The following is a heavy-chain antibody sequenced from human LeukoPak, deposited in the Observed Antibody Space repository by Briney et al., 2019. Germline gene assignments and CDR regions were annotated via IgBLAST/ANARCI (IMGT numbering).Heavy chain of an antibody. CDR2: INPSGGST. Sequence: ASVKVSCKASGYSFTRNYMQWVRQAPGQGLEWMGIINPSGGSTSYAQKFQGRVTMTRDTSTSTVYMELSSLRSEDTAVYYCAREYCSGGSCYYYFDYWGQGTLVTVSS. CDR1: GYSFTRNY. CDR3: AREYCSGGSCYYYFDY. V-gene: IGHV1-46*01. J-gene: IGHJ4*02. D-gene: IGHD2-15*01.